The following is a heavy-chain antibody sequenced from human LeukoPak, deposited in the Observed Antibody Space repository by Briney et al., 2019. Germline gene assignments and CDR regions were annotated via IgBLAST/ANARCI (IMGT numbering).Heavy chain of an antibody. CDR3: VRGLEWSNPQRTFDT. J-gene: IGHJ3*02. Sequence: GRSLRLSCAASGFTFSSYGMHWVRQAPGKGLEWVAVISYDGSNKYYADSVKGRFTISRDNAKNSLYLQMYSLRDEDTAVYYCVRGLEWSNPQRTFDTWGQGTMVTVSS. CDR2: ISYDGSNK. V-gene: IGHV3-30*03. D-gene: IGHD3-3*01. CDR1: GFTFSSYG.